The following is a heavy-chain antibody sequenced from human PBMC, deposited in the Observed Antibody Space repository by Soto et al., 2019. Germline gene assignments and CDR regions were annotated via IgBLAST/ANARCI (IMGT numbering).Heavy chain of an antibody. CDR2: IIPIFGTA. CDR3: ARRGYCSGGSCYLNWFDP. J-gene: IGHJ5*02. D-gene: IGHD2-15*01. Sequence: ASVKVSCKASGGTFSSYAISWVRQAPGQGLEWMGGIIPIFGTANYAQKFQGRVTITADESTSTAYMELSSLRSEDTAVYYCARRGYCSGGSCYLNWFDPWGQGTLVTVSS. CDR1: GGTFSSYA. V-gene: IGHV1-69*13.